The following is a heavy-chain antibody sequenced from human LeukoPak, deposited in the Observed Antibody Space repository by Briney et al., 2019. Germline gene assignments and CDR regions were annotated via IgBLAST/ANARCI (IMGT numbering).Heavy chain of an antibody. D-gene: IGHD3-10*01. V-gene: IGHV3-21*01. Sequence: GGSLRLSCAASGFTFSSYSMNWVRQAPGKGLEWVSFISSSSTYIYYADSVKGRFTISRDDAKNSLYLQMSSLRADDTAVYYCARDRVISGRFGEVASWGQGTLVTVSS. CDR1: GFTFSSYS. CDR2: ISSSSTYI. J-gene: IGHJ5*01. CDR3: ARDRVISGRFGEVAS.